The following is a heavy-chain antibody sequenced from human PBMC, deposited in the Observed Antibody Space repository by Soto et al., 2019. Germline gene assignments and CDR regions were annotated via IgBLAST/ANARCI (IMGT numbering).Heavy chain of an antibody. D-gene: IGHD2-15*01. CDR2: INPSGTRT. J-gene: IGHJ4*02. V-gene: IGHV1-46*01. CDR1: GSTFTSYY. CDR3: ARSACIGGTCYQGHFDY. Sequence: QVQLVQSGAEVQKTGASVKVSCKASGSTFTSYYMHWVRQAPGQGLEWIGLINPSGTRTTYAQKFHGRVTMTRDTSKSTVYMELTSLLSDDTAVYYCARSACIGGTCYQGHFDYCGQGTLVTVSS.